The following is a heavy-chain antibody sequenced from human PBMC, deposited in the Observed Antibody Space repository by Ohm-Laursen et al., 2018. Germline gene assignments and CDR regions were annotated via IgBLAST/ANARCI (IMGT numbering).Heavy chain of an antibody. V-gene: IGHV4-39*01. CDR2: IYYSGST. CDR1: GGSISSSSYY. Sequence: SDTLSLTCTVSGGSISSSSYYWGWIRQPPGKGLEWIGSIYYSGSTYSNPSLKSRVTISVDTSKNQFSLKLSSVTAADTAVYYCAKQDYGTDAFDIWGQGTMVTVSS. D-gene: IGHD4-17*01. CDR3: AKQDYGTDAFDI. J-gene: IGHJ3*02.